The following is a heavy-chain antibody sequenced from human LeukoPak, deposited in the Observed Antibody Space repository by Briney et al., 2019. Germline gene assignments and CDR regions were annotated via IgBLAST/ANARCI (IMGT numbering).Heavy chain of an antibody. V-gene: IGHV4-61*01. CDR2: IYYSGST. J-gene: IGHJ4*02. D-gene: IGHD6-19*01. Sequence: SETLSLTCTVSGGSISSSSYYWSWIRQPPGKGLEWIGYIYYSGSTNYNPSLKSRVTISVDTSKNQFSLKLSSVTPADTAVYYCARSLRNSSGWFDYWGQGTLVTVSS. CDR3: ARSLRNSSGWFDY. CDR1: GGSISSSSYY.